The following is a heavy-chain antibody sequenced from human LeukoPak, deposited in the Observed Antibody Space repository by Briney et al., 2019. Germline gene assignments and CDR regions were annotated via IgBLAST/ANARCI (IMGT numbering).Heavy chain of an antibody. D-gene: IGHD3-22*01. CDR1: GGTFSSYA. J-gene: IGHJ5*02. CDR3: ARDYYDTFRQWFDP. CDR2: IIPIFGTA. V-gene: IGHV1-69*13. Sequence: ASVKVSCKASGGTFSSYAISWVRQAPGQRLEWMGGIIPIFGTANYAQKFQGRVTITADESTSTAYMELSSLRSEDTAVYYCARDYYDTFRQWFDPWDQGTLVTVSS.